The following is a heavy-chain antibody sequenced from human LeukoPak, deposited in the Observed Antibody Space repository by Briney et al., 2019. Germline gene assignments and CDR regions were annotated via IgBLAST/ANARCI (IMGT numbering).Heavy chain of an antibody. Sequence: GGSLRLSCAASGFTFSAYSMNWVRQAPGKGLDWVSYISSRSFTIYYADSVKGRFTISRDNAKNTLYLQMNSLRAEDTAVYYCAAPSDSSSWYYFDYWGQGTLVTVSS. CDR1: GFTFSAYS. V-gene: IGHV3-48*01. D-gene: IGHD6-13*01. CDR3: AAPSDSSSWYYFDY. CDR2: ISSRSFTI. J-gene: IGHJ4*02.